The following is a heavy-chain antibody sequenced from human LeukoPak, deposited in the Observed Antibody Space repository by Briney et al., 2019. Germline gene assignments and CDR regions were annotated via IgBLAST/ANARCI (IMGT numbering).Heavy chain of an antibody. J-gene: IGHJ5*02. D-gene: IGHD2-15*01. CDR3: ARYCSGGSCYHNWFDP. CDR2: INHSGST. CDR1: DGSFSGYY. V-gene: IGHV4-34*01. Sequence: SETLSLTCAVYDGSFSGYYWSWIRQPPGKGLEWIGEINHSGSTNYNPSLKSRVTISVDTSKNQFSLKLSSVTAADTAVYYCARYCSGGSCYHNWFDPWGQGTLVTVSS.